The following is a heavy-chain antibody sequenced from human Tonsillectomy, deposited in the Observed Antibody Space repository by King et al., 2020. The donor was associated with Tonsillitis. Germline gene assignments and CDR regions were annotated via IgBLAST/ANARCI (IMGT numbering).Heavy chain of an antibody. CDR1: GGTFSSYA. CDR3: ARDGAGSCSAYYYGMDV. CDR2: IIPIFGTA. D-gene: IGHD2-2*01. J-gene: IGHJ6*02. V-gene: IGHV1-69*01. Sequence: QLVQSGAEVKKPGSSVKVSCKASGGTFSSYAISWVRQAPGQGLEWMGGIIPIFGTANYAQKFQGRVTITADESTSTAYMELSSLRSEDTAVYYCARDGAGSCSAYYYGMDVWGQGTTVTVSS.